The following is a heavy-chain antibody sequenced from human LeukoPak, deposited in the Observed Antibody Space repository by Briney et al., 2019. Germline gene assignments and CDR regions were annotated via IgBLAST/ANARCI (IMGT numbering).Heavy chain of an antibody. V-gene: IGHV4-61*02. CDR2: IYTSGST. D-gene: IGHD6-13*01. CDR1: GGSISSGSYY. Sequence: SQTLSLTCTVSGGSISSGSYYWSWIRQPAGTGLEWIGRIYTSGSTNYNPSLKSRVTISVDTSKNQFSLKLSSVTAADTAVYYCARGERSVHSSSWLFDYWGQGTLVTVSS. CDR3: ARGERSVHSSSWLFDY. J-gene: IGHJ4*02.